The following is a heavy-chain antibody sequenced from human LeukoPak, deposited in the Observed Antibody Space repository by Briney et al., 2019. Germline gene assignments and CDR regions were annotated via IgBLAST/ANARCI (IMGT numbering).Heavy chain of an antibody. J-gene: IGHJ6*02. Sequence: VASVKVSCKASGYTFAKYAIHWVRQAPGQRLEWMGWINAGDGSTRYSQKFHGGVTITRDTSVSTAYMELSSLRSEDTAVYYCARSILVVPVASHLNYGVDVWGQGTTVTVSS. D-gene: IGHD2-2*01. CDR3: ARSILVVPVASHLNYGVDV. CDR1: GYTFAKYA. V-gene: IGHV1-3*01. CDR2: INAGDGST.